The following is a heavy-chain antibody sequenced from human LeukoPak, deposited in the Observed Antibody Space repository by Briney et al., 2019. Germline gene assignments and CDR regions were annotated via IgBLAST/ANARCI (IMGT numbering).Heavy chain of an antibody. J-gene: IGHJ4*02. V-gene: IGHV3-30-3*01. CDR3: AREHHYLTRRGVDY. CDR1: GFTFSSYA. D-gene: IGHD2-2*01. Sequence: PGGSLRLSCAASGFTFSSYAMHWVRQAPGKGLEWVAVISYDGSNKYYADSVKGRFTISRDNSKNTLYLQMNSLRAEDTAVYYCAREHHYLTRRGVDYWGQGTLVTVSS. CDR2: ISYDGSNK.